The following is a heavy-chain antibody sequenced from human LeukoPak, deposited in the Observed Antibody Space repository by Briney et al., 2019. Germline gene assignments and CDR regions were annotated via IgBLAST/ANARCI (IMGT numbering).Heavy chain of an antibody. D-gene: IGHD3-22*01. CDR3: AKEERAHYYDSSPFDY. J-gene: IGHJ4*02. CDR2: ISGSGGST. V-gene: IGHV3-23*01. CDR1: GFTFSSYA. Sequence: GGSLRLSCAASGFTFSSYAMSWVRQAPGKGLEWVSAISGSGGSTYYADSVKGRFTISRDNSKNTLYLQMNSLRAEDTAVYYCAKEERAHYYDSSPFDYWGQGTLVIVSS.